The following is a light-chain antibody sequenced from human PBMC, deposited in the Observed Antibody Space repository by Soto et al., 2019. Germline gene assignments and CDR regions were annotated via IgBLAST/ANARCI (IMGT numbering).Light chain of an antibody. CDR1: QSVLYSSNNKNY. J-gene: IGKJ1*01. CDR3: HQYYRTPWT. Sequence: DIVMTQSPDSLAVSLGERATINCKSSQSVLYSSNNKNYLAWYQQKPGQPPKLVIYWASTRESGVPDRFSGSGSGTDFTLTISSLQAEGVAVYYCHQYYRTPWTFGQGTKVEIK. V-gene: IGKV4-1*01. CDR2: WAS.